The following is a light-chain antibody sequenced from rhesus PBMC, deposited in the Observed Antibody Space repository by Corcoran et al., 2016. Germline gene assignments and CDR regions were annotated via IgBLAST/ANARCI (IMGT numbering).Light chain of an antibody. CDR2: EAS. J-gene: IGKJ2*01. V-gene: IGKV1-25*01. CDR3: QHYYSTPYS. Sequence: DIQMTQSPSSLSASVGDRVTITCRASQGITNDLAWSQQKPGETPKLLIYEASSLQSGIPSRFSGSGSGTDVTLTISSLQSEDFATYYCQHYYSTPYSFGQGTKVEIK. CDR1: QGITND.